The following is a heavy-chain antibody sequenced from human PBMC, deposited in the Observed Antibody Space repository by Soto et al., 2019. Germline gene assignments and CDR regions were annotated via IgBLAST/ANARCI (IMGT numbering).Heavy chain of an antibody. CDR3: ARDRSIAARPGSYNWFDP. CDR1: GGTFSSYA. J-gene: IGHJ5*02. D-gene: IGHD6-6*01. CDR2: IIPIFGTA. Sequence: QVQLVQSGAEVQKPGSSVKVSCKASGGTFSSYAISWVRQAPGQGLEWMGGIIPIFGTANYAQKFQGRVTITADESTSTAYMELSSLRSEDTAVYYCARDRSIAARPGSYNWFDPWGQGTLVTVSS. V-gene: IGHV1-69*01.